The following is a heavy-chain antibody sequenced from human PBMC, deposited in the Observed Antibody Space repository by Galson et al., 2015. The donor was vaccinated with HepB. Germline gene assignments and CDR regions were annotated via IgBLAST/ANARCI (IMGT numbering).Heavy chain of an antibody. CDR3: AREWFGEFFWFGS. D-gene: IGHD3-10*01. CDR2: TYYRCKCYK. CDR1: GHSVSSNSAA. V-gene: IGHV6-1*01. J-gene: IGHJ5*01. Sequence: CAIFGHSVSSNSAAWHSCRQLPPRGPDPRGGTYYRCKCYKEYAGSVKSRITINPDTSKNQFSLQLYSVTPTDTAVYYCAREWFGEFFWFGSWGQGTLVTVSS.